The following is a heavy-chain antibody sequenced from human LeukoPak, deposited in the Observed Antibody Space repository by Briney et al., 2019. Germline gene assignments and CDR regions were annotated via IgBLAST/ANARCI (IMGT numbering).Heavy chain of an antibody. CDR2: ISTSSSYI. CDR3: ARGAEGIAASDSSFDY. J-gene: IGHJ4*02. V-gene: IGHV3-21*01. D-gene: IGHD6-13*01. CDR1: GFTFSSYG. Sequence: GGSLRLSCAASGFTFSSYGMSWVRRAPGKGLEWVSSISTSSSYIHYADSMKGRITISRDNAKKLLYLQVNSLRAEDTAVYYCARGAEGIAASDSSFDYWGQGTLVSVSS.